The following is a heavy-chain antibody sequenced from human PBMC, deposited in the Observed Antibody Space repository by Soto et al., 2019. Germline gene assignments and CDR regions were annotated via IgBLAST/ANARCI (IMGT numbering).Heavy chain of an antibody. CDR2: ISGSGGST. CDR3: ARGSRYSSSWYHVLFDY. J-gene: IGHJ4*02. CDR1: GFTFSSYA. Sequence: PGGSLRLSCAASGFTFSSYAMSWVRQAPGKGLEWVSAISGSGGSTYYADSVKGRFTISRDNSKITLYLQMNSLRAEDTAVYYCARGSRYSSSWYHVLFDYWGQGTLVTVSS. D-gene: IGHD6-13*01. V-gene: IGHV3-23*01.